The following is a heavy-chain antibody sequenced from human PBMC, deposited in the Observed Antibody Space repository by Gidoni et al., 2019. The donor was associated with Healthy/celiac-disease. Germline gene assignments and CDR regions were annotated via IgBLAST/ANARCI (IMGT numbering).Heavy chain of an antibody. D-gene: IGHD3-10*01. Sequence: EVQLVESGGGLVQPGGSLRLSSAAPGFTFSSHWMHGVRQAPGEGLVLVSCLNRDGSSTSYADTVKGRFTISRDNAKNTLYLQMNSLRAEDTAVYYCARGMVRDHYYYYYGMDVWGQGTTVTVSS. CDR2: LNRDGSST. CDR1: GFTFSSHW. J-gene: IGHJ6*02. V-gene: IGHV3-74*01. CDR3: ARGMVRDHYYYYYGMDV.